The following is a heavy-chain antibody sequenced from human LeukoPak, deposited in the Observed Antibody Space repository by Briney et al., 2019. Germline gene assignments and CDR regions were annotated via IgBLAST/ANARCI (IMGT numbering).Heavy chain of an antibody. CDR3: ARGLWSAHRREYYFDS. Sequence: ASVKVSCKASGYTFTNYAVNWLRQAPGQRLEWMGWINAGNGDTKFSQNYQARVTITRDASASTAYMELSSLTSEDTAVYYCARGLWSAHRREYYFDSWGQGTLVTVSS. J-gene: IGHJ4*02. CDR2: INAGNGDT. CDR1: GYTFTNYA. V-gene: IGHV1-3*01. D-gene: IGHD3-3*01.